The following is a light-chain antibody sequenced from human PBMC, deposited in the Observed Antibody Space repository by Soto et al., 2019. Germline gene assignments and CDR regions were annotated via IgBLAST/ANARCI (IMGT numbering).Light chain of an antibody. CDR3: QQYNIWPRA. CDR2: GAS. J-gene: IGKJ1*01. CDR1: QSVSSN. V-gene: IGKV3-15*01. Sequence: EIVMTQSPATLSVSPGERDTLSCRASQSVSSNLAWYQQKPGQGPRLLIYGASTRATGIPARFSGSGSGTDFTLTISSLQSEDFAVYYCQQYNIWPRAFGQGTKV.